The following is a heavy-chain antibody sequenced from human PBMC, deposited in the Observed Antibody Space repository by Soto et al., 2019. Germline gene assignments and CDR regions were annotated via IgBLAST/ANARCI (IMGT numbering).Heavy chain of an antibody. CDR3: AKAGFPYSYGYLFYY. CDR1: GFTFSTYA. D-gene: IGHD5-18*01. CDR2: ISASGGST. V-gene: IGHV3-23*01. J-gene: IGHJ4*02. Sequence: GGSLRLSCAASGFTFSTYAMTWVRQAPGKGLEWVSAISASGGSTYYADSVKGRFTISRDNSKNTLYLQMNSLRVEDTAVYYSAKAGFPYSYGYLFYYWRQGPLVPVSS.